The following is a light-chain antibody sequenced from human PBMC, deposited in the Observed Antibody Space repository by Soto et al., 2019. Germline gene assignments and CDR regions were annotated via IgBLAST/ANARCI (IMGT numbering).Light chain of an antibody. CDR2: STD. Sequence: QAVVTQEPSLTVSPGGTVTLTCASSTGAVTSGHYTNWLQQKPGQAPRALIYSTDTKHSWTPARFSGSLLGGKAALTLSGAQPEDEDDYYCLLYHGGAVIFGGGTKLTVL. CDR1: TGAVTSGHY. J-gene: IGLJ2*01. V-gene: IGLV7-43*01. CDR3: LLYHGGAVI.